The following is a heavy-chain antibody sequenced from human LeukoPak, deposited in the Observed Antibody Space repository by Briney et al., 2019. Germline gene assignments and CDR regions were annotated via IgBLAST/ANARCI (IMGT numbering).Heavy chain of an antibody. Sequence: PGGSLRLSCAASGFTVSSNYMSWVRQAPGKGLEWVSVIYSGGSTYYADSVKGRFTISRDNSKNTLYLQMNSLRAEDTAVYYCAAPLGGSSSPGDVWGKGTTVTVSS. CDR3: AAPLGGSSSPGDV. V-gene: IGHV3-53*01. CDR1: GFTVSSNY. D-gene: IGHD6-6*01. J-gene: IGHJ6*04. CDR2: IYSGGST.